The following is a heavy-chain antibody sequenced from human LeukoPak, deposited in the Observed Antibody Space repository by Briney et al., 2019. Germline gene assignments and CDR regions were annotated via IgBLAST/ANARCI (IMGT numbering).Heavy chain of an antibody. CDR3: ARGDSSGWSYYYYYYMDV. V-gene: IGHV4-59*01. Sequence: SETLSLTCTVSGGSISSYYWSWIRQPPGKGLEWIGYIYYSGSTNYNPSLKSRVTISVDTSKNQFSLKLSSVTAADTAVYYCARGDSSGWSYYYYYYMDVWGKGTTVTISS. J-gene: IGHJ6*03. D-gene: IGHD6-19*01. CDR1: GGSISSYY. CDR2: IYYSGST.